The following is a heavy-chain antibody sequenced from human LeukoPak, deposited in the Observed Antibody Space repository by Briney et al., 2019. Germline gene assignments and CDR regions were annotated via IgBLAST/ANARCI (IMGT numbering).Heavy chain of an antibody. Sequence: SETLSLTCTVTGGSISSYYWSWIRQPPGKGLEWIGEINHSGSTNYNPSLKSRVTVSVDTSKNQFSLKLSSVTAADTAVYYCARGMRYYYYYGMDVWGQGTTVTVSS. CDR2: INHSGST. CDR1: GGSISSYY. J-gene: IGHJ6*02. CDR3: ARGMRYYYYYGMDV. V-gene: IGHV4-34*01.